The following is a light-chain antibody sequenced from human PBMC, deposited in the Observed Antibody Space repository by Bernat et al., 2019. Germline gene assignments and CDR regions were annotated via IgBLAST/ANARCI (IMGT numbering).Light chain of an antibody. V-gene: IGKV1-9*01. CDR1: QVIGTY. CDR3: QQLNSFPVT. J-gene: IGKJ5*01. Sequence: DIQLTQSPPFLSASVGDRVTISCRASQVIGTYLAWYQQKPGKAPKVLIYGASTLQTGVPSRFSGSGSGTEFTLTIDSLQSEDFASHYCQQLNSFPVTFGQGTRLEIK. CDR2: GAS.